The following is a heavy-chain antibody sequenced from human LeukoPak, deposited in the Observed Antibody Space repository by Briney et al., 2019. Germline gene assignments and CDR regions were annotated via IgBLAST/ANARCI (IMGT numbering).Heavy chain of an antibody. Sequence: GASVKVSCKASGYTFTTYYLHWVRQAPRQGLEWMGIINPNAGDTGYARKFLGRVTMTRDTSTSTVYMELRSLRSEDTAVYYCARGEGYRVGAWWYFDYWGQGTLVTVSS. D-gene: IGHD1-26*01. CDR1: GYTFTTYY. V-gene: IGHV1-46*01. J-gene: IGHJ4*02. CDR2: INPNAGDT. CDR3: ARGEGYRVGAWWYFDY.